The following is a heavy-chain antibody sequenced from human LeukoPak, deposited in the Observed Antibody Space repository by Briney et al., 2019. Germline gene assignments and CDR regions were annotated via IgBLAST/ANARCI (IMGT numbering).Heavy chain of an antibody. V-gene: IGHV3-43*02. CDR2: ISGDGDST. CDR1: GFTFDDYA. CDR3: AKDNTHIGELFQH. D-gene: IGHD5-12*01. Sequence: GGSLRLSCAASGFTFDDYAMHWVRQGPGKGLGWVSLISGDGDSTYYADSVKGRFTISRDNSKNSLYLQMNSLRTEDTAFYYCAKDNTHIGELFQHWGQGTLVTVSS. J-gene: IGHJ1*01.